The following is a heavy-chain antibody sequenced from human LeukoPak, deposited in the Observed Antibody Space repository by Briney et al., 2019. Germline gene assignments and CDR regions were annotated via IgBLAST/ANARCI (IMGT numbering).Heavy chain of an antibody. CDR2: LYCGTT. Sequence: PSETLSLTCSVSGGSITNRFYYWGWIRQSPGKGLEWIGSLYCGTTYHNPSLQSRVTISVDTSKNQFSLKVTSVAAADTAVYYCARHRNDDSWSGLGAFDIWGHGTMVTVSS. CDR1: GGSITNRFYY. CDR3: ARHRNDDSWSGLGAFDI. J-gene: IGHJ3*02. D-gene: IGHD3-3*01. V-gene: IGHV4-39*01.